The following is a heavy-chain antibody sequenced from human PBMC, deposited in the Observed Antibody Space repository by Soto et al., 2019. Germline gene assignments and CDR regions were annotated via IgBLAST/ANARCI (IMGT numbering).Heavy chain of an antibody. J-gene: IGHJ6*02. V-gene: IGHV3-7*03. D-gene: IGHD2-2*01. CDR3: ASALVVPVSLPQYYYGMDV. Sequence: GGSLRLSCAASGFTFSSYWMSWVRQAPGKGLEWVANIKQDGSEKYYVDSVKGRFTISRDNAKNSLYLQMNSLRAEDTAVYYCASALVVPVSLPQYYYGMDVWGQGTTVTI. CDR2: IKQDGSEK. CDR1: GFTFSSYW.